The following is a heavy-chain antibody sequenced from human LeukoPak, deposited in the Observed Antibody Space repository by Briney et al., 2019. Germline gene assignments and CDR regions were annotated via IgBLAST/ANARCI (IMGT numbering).Heavy chain of an antibody. CDR3: ARGRRRQWLGDFDY. J-gene: IGHJ4*02. CDR2: INHSGST. CDR1: GGSFSGYY. D-gene: IGHD6-19*01. Sequence: SETLSLTCAVYGGSFSGYYWSWLRQPPGKGLEWIGEINHSGSTNYNPSLKSRVTISVDTSKNQFSLKLSSVTAADTAVYYCARGRRRQWLGDFDYWGQGTLVTVSS. V-gene: IGHV4-34*01.